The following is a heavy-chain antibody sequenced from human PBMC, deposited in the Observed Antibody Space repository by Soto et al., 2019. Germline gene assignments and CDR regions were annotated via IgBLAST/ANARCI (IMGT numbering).Heavy chain of an antibody. V-gene: IGHV3-48*01. J-gene: IGHJ5*02. Sequence: EEQLVESGGGLVQPGGSLRLSCVASGFTFSTFGMNWVRQAPGEGLVWVSFISGPSSIIYYADSGKGRFIISSDNAKNSFDRQMNSLRAENTAISYCASRDHVAARPYGFDPSGQGTLVTVSS. CDR2: ISGPSSII. CDR3: ASRDHVAARPYGFDP. D-gene: IGHD6-6*01. CDR1: GFTFSTFG.